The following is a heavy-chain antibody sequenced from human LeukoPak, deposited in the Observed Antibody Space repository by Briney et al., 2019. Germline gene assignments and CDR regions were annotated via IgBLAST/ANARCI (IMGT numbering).Heavy chain of an antibody. V-gene: IGHV4-31*03. CDR3: ARGVVGLAAFDN. Sequence: SQTLSLTCIVSGDSISSGYYWSWIRQLPGKGLEWIGYIYYGGSTFYSPSLKSRVTISVDPSKNQFSLELSSVTAADTAVYYCARGVVGLAAFDNWGQGTLVTVSS. CDR1: GDSISSGYY. D-gene: IGHD2-15*01. J-gene: IGHJ4*02. CDR2: IYYGGST.